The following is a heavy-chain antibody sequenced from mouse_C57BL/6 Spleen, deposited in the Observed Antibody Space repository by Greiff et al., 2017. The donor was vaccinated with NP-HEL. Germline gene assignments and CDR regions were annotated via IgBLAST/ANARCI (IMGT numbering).Heavy chain of an antibody. J-gene: IGHJ4*01. CDR1: GFNIKDDY. D-gene: IGHD3-3*01. Sequence: EVQLQQSGAELVRPGASVKLSCTASGFNIKDDYMHWVKQRPEQGLEWIGWIDPENGDTEYASKFQGKATITADTSSNTAYLQLSSLTSEGTAVYYCTQRALGAMDYWGQGTSVTVSS. CDR3: TQRALGAMDY. CDR2: IDPENGDT. V-gene: IGHV14-4*01.